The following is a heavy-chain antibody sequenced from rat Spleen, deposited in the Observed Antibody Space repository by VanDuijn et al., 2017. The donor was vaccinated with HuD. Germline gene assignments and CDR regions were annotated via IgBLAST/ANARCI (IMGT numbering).Heavy chain of an antibody. CDR3: IRESLPGYNSHWFVY. CDR1: GFSLTTNG. V-gene: IGHV2S12*01. D-gene: IGHD1-4*01. J-gene: IGHJ3*01. Sequence: QVHLKESGPGLVQSSQTLSLTCTVSGFSLTTNGVSWVRQPPGEGLEWIAAISSVGDTYYNSALRSRLSISRDTSKSQVFLKMNSLQTEDTATYFCIRESLPGYNSHWFVYWGQGTLVTVSS. CDR2: ISSVGDT.